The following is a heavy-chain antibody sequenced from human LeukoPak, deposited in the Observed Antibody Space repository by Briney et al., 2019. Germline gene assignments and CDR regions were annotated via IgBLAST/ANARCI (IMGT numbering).Heavy chain of an antibody. V-gene: IGHV3-48*01. CDR2: ISSSSSTI. Sequence: RPGGSLRLSCAASGFTFSSYSMNWVRQAPGKGLEWVSYISSSSSTIYYADSVKGRFTISRDNSRNTVYLQMNNLRAEDTAVYYCVKGFNWYFDLWGRGTLVTVSS. CDR1: GFTFSSYS. J-gene: IGHJ2*01. CDR3: VKGFNWYFDL.